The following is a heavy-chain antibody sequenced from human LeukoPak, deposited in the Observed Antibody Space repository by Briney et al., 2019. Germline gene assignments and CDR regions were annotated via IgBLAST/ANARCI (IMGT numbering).Heavy chain of an antibody. J-gene: IGHJ4*02. Sequence: SETLSLTCTVSGGSISSYYWSWIRQPPGKGLEWIGYIYYSGSTNYNPSLKSRVTISVDTSKSQFSLKLSSVTAADTAVHYCARMDDFWSGYFDYWGQGTLVTVSS. CDR3: ARMDDFWSGYFDY. V-gene: IGHV4-59*01. CDR1: GGSISSYY. CDR2: IYYSGST. D-gene: IGHD3-3*01.